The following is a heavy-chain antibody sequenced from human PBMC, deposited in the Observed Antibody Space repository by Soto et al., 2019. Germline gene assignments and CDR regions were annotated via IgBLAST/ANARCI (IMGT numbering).Heavy chain of an antibody. V-gene: IGHV1-69*13. J-gene: IGHJ6*02. CDR2: IIPIFGTA. CDR3: ARSGGYYYYGMDV. Sequence: SVKVSCQASGGTFSSYAISWVRQAPGQGLEWMGGIIPIFGTANYAQKFQGRVTITADESTSTAYMELSSLRSEDTAVYYCARSGGYYYYGMDVWGQGTTVTVSS. CDR1: GGTFSSYA.